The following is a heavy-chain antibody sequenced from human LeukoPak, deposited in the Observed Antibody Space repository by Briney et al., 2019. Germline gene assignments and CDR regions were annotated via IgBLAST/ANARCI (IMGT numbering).Heavy chain of an antibody. J-gene: IGHJ4*02. CDR2: IRSKANSYGT. Sequence: GGCLRLSCAASGLTFSGSAMHWVRQASGKGLEWGGRIRSKANSYGTAYAASVKGRFTISRDDSKNTAYLQMNSLKTEDMAVYYCTRGDDYWGQGTLVTVSS. D-gene: IGHD3-10*01. V-gene: IGHV3-73*01. CDR1: GLTFSGSA. CDR3: TRGDDY.